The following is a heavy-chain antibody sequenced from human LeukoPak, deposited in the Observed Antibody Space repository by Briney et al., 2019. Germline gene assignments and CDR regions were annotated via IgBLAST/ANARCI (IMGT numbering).Heavy chain of an antibody. CDR2: INHSGST. CDR1: GGSISSGGYS. D-gene: IGHD3-3*01. Sequence: PSETLSLTCAVSGGSISSGGYSWSWIRQPPGKGLEWIGYINHSGSTNYNPSLKSRVTISVDTSKNQFSLKLSSVTAADTAVYYCARGLTIFGVVIIPNSYYYGMDVWGQGTTVTVSS. J-gene: IGHJ6*02. V-gene: IGHV4-30-2*01. CDR3: ARGLTIFGVVIIPNSYYYGMDV.